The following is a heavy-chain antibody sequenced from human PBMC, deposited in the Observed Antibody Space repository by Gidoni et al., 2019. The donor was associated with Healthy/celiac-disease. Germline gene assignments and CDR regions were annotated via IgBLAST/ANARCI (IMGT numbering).Heavy chain of an antibody. Sequence: QLQLQESGPGLVKPSETLSLTCTVSGGSISSSSYYWGWIRQPLGKGLEWIGSIYYSGSTYYNPSLKSRVTISVDTSKNQFSLKLSSVTAADTAVYYCARIPGIAAAGTGGAFDIWGQGTMVTVSS. CDR1: GGSISSSSYY. V-gene: IGHV4-39*01. D-gene: IGHD6-13*01. CDR2: IYYSGST. J-gene: IGHJ3*02. CDR3: ARIPGIAAAGTGGAFDI.